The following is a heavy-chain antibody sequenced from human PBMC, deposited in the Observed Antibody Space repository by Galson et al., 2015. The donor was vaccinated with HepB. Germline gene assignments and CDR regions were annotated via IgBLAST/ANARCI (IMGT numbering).Heavy chain of an antibody. CDR1: GYSFTSYW. V-gene: IGHV5-51*01. CDR3: AGLTAAAGTYYYGMDV. D-gene: IGHD6-13*01. CDR2: IYPGDSDT. J-gene: IGHJ6*02. Sequence: QSGAEVKKPGESLRISCKGSGYSFTSYWIGWVRQMPGKGLEWMGIIYPGDSDTRYSPSFQGQVTISADKSISTAYLQWSSLKASDTAMYYCAGLTAAAGTYYYGMDVWGQGTTVTVSS.